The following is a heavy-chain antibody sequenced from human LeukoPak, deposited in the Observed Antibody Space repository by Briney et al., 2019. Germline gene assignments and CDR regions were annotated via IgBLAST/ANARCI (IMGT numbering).Heavy chain of an antibody. CDR1: GFTFNDYY. V-gene: IGHV3-11*01. CDR3: ARAAGWFDP. Sequence: GGSLRLSCAASGFTFNDYYMSWVRQAPGRGLEWVSYISTSGDTINYADSVKGRFTISRDNAKNSLYLQMNSLRAEDTAIYYCARAAGWFDPWGQGTLVTVSS. CDR2: ISTSGDTI. J-gene: IGHJ5*02.